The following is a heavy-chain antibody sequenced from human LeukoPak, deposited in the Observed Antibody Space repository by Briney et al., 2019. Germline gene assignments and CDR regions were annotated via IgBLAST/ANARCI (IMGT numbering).Heavy chain of an antibody. CDR1: GASITSYY. V-gene: IGHV4-4*09. CDR2: IYTSADI. CDR3: ARSPFVGGVGATSWYFDL. D-gene: IGHD1-26*01. Sequence: SETLSLTCTVSGASITSYYWTWIRQPPGKELEWIGNIYTSADINFNPSLKSRVTISLDASKRQFSLKLNSVSAADTAIYYCARSPFVGGVGATSWYFDLWGRGALVTVST. J-gene: IGHJ2*01.